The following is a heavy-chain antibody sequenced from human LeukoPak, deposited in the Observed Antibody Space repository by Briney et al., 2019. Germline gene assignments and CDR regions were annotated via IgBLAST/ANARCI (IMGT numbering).Heavy chain of an antibody. CDR2: VNRDGSET. Sequence: GGSLRLSCEASGFALSSHWMTWARQVPGRGPEWVANVNRDGSETYYLDSVKGRFTISKDNAKNSLYLQMNSLRAEDTALYHCARNNGMDVWGQGTTVIVSS. CDR3: ARNNGMDV. J-gene: IGHJ6*02. V-gene: IGHV3-7*03. CDR1: GFALSSHW.